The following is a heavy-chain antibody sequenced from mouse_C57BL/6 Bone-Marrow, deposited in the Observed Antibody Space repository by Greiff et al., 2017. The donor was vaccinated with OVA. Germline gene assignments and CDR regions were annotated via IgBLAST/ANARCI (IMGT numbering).Heavy chain of an antibody. CDR1: GFTFSDYG. CDR3: ATWFAY. J-gene: IGHJ3*01. V-gene: IGHV5-17*01. CDR2: ISSGSSTI. Sequence: EVMLMESGGGLVKPGGSLKLSCAASGFTFSDYGMHWVRQAPEKGLEWVAYISSGSSTIYYADTVKGRFTISRDNAKNTLFLQMTSLRSEDTAMYYCATWFAYWGQGTLVTVSA.